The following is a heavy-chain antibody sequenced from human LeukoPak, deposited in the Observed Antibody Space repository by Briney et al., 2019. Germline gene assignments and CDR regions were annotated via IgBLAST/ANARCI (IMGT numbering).Heavy chain of an antibody. CDR3: ARDRYVYSGYDYDAFDI. V-gene: IGHV4-34*01. Sequence: PSETLSLTCAVYGGSFSGYYWSWIRQPPGKGLEWIGEINHSGSTNYNPSLKGRVTMSVDTSKNQLSLKLSSVTAADTAVYYCARDRYVYSGYDYDAFDIWAKGQWSPSLQ. D-gene: IGHD5-12*01. J-gene: IGHJ3*02. CDR1: GGSFSGYY. CDR2: INHSGST.